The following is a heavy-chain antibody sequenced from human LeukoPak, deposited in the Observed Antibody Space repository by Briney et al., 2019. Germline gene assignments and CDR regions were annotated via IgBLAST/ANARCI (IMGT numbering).Heavy chain of an antibody. V-gene: IGHV4-39*01. J-gene: IGHJ4*02. D-gene: IGHD6-13*01. CDR2: IYYSGST. CDR1: GGSISSSSYY. CDR3: ARMVQYSSSWFDY. Sequence: PSETLSLTCTVSGGSISSSSYYWGWIRQPPGKGLEWIGSIYYSGSTYYSPSLKSRVTISADTSKNQFSLKLSSVTAADTAVYYCARMVQYSSSWFDYWGQGTLVTVSS.